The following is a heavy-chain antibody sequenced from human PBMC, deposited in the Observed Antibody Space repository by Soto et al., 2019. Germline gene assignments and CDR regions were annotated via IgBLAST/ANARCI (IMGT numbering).Heavy chain of an antibody. Sequence: EVQLLESGGGLVQPGGSLRLSCAASGFTFSSYAMSWVRQAPGKGLEWVSAISGSGGSTYYADSVKGRFTISRDNSKNTLYLQMNSLRAEDTAVYYCAKPLDYSNYGDSYYYMDVWGKGTTVTVSS. CDR1: GFTFSSYA. CDR3: AKPLDYSNYGDSYYYMDV. V-gene: IGHV3-23*01. D-gene: IGHD4-4*01. J-gene: IGHJ6*03. CDR2: ISGSGGST.